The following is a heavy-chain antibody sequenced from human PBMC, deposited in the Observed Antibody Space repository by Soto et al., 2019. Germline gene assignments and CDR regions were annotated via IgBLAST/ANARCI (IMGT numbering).Heavy chain of an antibody. CDR2: IRSKAYGGTT. J-gene: IGHJ4*02. Sequence: GGSLRLSCTASGFTFGDYAMSWFRQAPGKGLEWVGFIRSKAYGGTTEYAASVKGRFTISRDDSKSIAYLQMNSLKTEDTAVYYCTRPYYYDSSGYYYWGQGTLVTVSS. CDR3: TRPYYYDSSGYYY. CDR1: GFTFGDYA. D-gene: IGHD3-22*01. V-gene: IGHV3-49*03.